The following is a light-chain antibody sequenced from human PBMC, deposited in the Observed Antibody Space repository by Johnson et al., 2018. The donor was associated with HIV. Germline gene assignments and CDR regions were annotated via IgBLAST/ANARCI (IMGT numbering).Light chain of an antibody. CDR2: EDN. CDR1: SSNIGNNY. J-gene: IGLJ1*01. CDR3: ATWDSSLSAYV. V-gene: IGLV1-51*02. Sequence: QSVLTQPPSVSAAAGQKVTISCSGSSSNIGNNYVSWYQQLPGAAPKLLIYEDNKRPSGIPDRFSGSQSGTSATLGITGLQPGDEADYYCATWDSSLSAYVFGTGTKVTVL.